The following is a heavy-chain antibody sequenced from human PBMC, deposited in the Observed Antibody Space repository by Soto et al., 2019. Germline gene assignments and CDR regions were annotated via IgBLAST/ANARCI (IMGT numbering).Heavy chain of an antibody. Sequence: PGGALILSWAASGFSFDDCAMHWVRQAPGKGLEWVSAINWNSGSIGYADSVKGRFTISRDNGKKSLSLQMNSLRPEDTALYYCAKDRRPAGGGYYFGMDAWGQGTTVTVSS. CDR3: AKDRRPAGGGYYFGMDA. CDR1: GFSFDDCA. J-gene: IGHJ6*02. CDR2: INWNSGSI. V-gene: IGHV3-9*01. D-gene: IGHD2-2*01.